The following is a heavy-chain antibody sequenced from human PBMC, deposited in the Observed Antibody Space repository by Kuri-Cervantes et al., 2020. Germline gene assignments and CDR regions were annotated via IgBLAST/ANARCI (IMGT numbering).Heavy chain of an antibody. D-gene: IGHD2-15*01. V-gene: IGHV3-13*01. J-gene: IGHJ4*02. CDR1: GFTFSSYD. Sequence: GESLKISCAASGFTFSSYDMHWVRQATGKGLEWVSAIGTAGDTYYPGSVKGRFTISRENAKNSLYLQMNSLRAGDTAVYYCARGGYCSGGSCYEIDYWGQGTLVTVSS. CDR2: IGTAGDT. CDR3: ARGGYCSGGSCYEIDY.